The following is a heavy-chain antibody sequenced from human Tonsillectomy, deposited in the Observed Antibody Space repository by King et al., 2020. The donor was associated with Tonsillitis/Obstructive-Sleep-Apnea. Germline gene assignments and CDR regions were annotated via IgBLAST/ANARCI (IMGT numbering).Heavy chain of an antibody. CDR3: ARVAECAGGRRTYHCDY. CDR2: IDWDGDI. Sequence: TLKESGPALVKPTQTLTLTCSFSGFSLSTSAMCVSWIRQPPGKALEWLARIDWDGDIYYRTSLKTRLTISKDTSKNQVVLTMTNMDPVDTATYYCARVAECAGGRRTYHCDYWGQGALVTVSS. D-gene: IGHD2-8*02. J-gene: IGHJ4*02. V-gene: IGHV2-70*11. CDR1: GFSLSTSAMC.